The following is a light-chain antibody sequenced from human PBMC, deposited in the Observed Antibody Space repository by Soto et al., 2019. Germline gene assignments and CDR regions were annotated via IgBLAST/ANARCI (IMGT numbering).Light chain of an antibody. Sequence: DIHMTQSPSSLSASVGHIFTIPCQASQNINNYLNWYQQKPGRAPKLLIYDASNLEAGVPSSFRGSASGTDFTFTISSMKPEDTATYYCQQYETIPTFGQGTRLEIK. V-gene: IGKV1-33*01. CDR3: QQYETIPT. CDR2: DAS. J-gene: IGKJ5*01. CDR1: QNINNY.